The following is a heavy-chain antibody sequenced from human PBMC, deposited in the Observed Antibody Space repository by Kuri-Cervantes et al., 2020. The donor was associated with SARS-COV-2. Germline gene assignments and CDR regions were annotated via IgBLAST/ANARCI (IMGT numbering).Heavy chain of an antibody. J-gene: IGHJ3*02. CDR1: GVSVTGGTYY. D-gene: IGHD6-13*01. CDR3: ARGSNSGIAAADDAFDI. CDR2: LDTSGST. V-gene: IGHV4-61*09. Sequence: SQTLSLTCAVSGVSVTGGTYYWAWIRQPAGKGLEWIGHLDTSGSTTDNPSLKSRVTISLDTSNNQVSLRLTSATAADTAVYYCARGSNSGIAAADDAFDIWGHGTMVTVSS.